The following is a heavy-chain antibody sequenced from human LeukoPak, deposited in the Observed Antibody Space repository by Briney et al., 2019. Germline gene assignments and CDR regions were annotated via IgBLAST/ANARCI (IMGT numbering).Heavy chain of an antibody. Sequence: PGGSLRLSCAASGFTFTNHWMHWVRQAPGKGLVWVSRIRADGGETNHADSVKGRFTTSRDNAKNILYLQMNSLGAEDTAVYYCGRDDVLGSGSIDYWGQGVLVTVSS. D-gene: IGHD3-10*01. CDR2: IRADGGET. V-gene: IGHV3-74*01. CDR3: GRDDVLGSGSIDY. J-gene: IGHJ4*02. CDR1: GFTFTNHW.